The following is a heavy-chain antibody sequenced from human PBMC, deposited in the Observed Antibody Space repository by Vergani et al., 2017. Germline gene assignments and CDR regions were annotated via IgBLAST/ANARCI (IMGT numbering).Heavy chain of an antibody. CDR1: GFTFDDYA. J-gene: IGHJ2*01. V-gene: IGHV3-9*01. D-gene: IGHD4-23*01. CDR2: INWNSDSI. CDR3: VKDIEESGNCWYFDL. Sequence: EVQLVESGGGLVQPGRSLRLSCAASGFTFDDYAMHWVRQAPGKGLEWVSGINWNSDSIAYADIVKGRLTISRDNAKKSLYLQMNSLRAEDAALYYCVKDIEESGNCWYFDLWGRGTLVTVSS.